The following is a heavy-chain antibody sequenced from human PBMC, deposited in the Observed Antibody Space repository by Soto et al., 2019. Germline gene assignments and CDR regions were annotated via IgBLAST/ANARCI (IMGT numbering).Heavy chain of an antibody. CDR2: ISYDGSNK. J-gene: IGHJ4*02. Sequence: GGSLRLSCAASGFTFSSYGMHWVRQAPGKGLEWVAVISYDGSNKYYADSVKGRFTISRGNSKNTLYLQMNSLRAEDTAVYYCAKDDGGVGYCSGGSCSDLYYFDYWGQGTLVTVSS. CDR3: AKDDGGVGYCSGGSCSDLYYFDY. V-gene: IGHV3-30*18. CDR1: GFTFSSYG. D-gene: IGHD2-15*01.